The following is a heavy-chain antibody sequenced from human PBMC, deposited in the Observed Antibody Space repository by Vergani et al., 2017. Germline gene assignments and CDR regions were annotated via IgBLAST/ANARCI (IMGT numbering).Heavy chain of an antibody. D-gene: IGHD6-19*01. CDR3: TRMPPPGIVGAGTLDS. Sequence: QLQLQESGPGLVKPSETLSLTCTVSGGSISSSTYYWGWIRQPPGWGLEWIGSIYYTGKTYYNPSLMSRVTISADTSKNQFSLKLSSVTAADTAVYYCTRMPPPGIVGAGTLDSWGQGTLVIVSS. CDR2: IYYTGKT. J-gene: IGHJ4*02. CDR1: GGSISSSTYY. V-gene: IGHV4-39*01.